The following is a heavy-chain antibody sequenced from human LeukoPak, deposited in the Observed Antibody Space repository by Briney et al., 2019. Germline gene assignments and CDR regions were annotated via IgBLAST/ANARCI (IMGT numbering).Heavy chain of an antibody. CDR1: GYSISSGYY. D-gene: IGHD4-11*01. CDR3: ARWTTTRYDY. Sequence: SETLSLTCTVSGYSISSGYYWGWIQQPPGKGLEWIGSIYHSGSTYYNPSLKSRVTISVDTSKNQFSLKLSSVTAADTAVYYCARWTTTRYDYWGQGTLVTVSS. V-gene: IGHV4-38-2*02. J-gene: IGHJ4*02. CDR2: IYHSGST.